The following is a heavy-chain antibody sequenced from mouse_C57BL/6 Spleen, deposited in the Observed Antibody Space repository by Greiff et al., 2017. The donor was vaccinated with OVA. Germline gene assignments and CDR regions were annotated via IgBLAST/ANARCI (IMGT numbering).Heavy chain of an antibody. CDR3: ARGGYTLRMDY. J-gene: IGHJ4*01. CDR1: GYSITSGYY. D-gene: IGHD3-1*01. CDR2: ISYDGSN. Sequence: EVHLVESGPGLVKPSQSLSLTCSVTGYSITSGYYWNWIRQFPGNKLEWMGYISYDGSNNYNPSLKNRISITRDTSKNQFFLKLNSVTTEDTATYYCARGGYTLRMDYWGQGTSVTVSS. V-gene: IGHV3-6*01.